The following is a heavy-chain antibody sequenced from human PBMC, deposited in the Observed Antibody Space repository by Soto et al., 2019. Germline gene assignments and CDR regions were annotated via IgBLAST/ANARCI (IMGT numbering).Heavy chain of an antibody. CDR2: ISPKNGNT. V-gene: IGHV1-18*04. Sequence: ASVKVSCKASGYSFFTHGITWVRQTPGHGLEWLGWISPKNGNTRYAQILQGRVSMTTDTSTSTVYMELTNLRSDDSAVYYCGRVSSSIVVIPDFGMDVWGQGTTVTVSS. CDR1: GYSFFTHG. J-gene: IGHJ6*02. D-gene: IGHD2-21*01. CDR3: GRVSSSIVVIPDFGMDV.